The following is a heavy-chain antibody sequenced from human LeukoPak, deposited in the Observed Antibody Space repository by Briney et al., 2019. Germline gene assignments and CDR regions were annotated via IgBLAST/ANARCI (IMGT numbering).Heavy chain of an antibody. CDR2: ISNSGRA. CDR3: TKESPYAVGGTGRVYYFDY. V-gene: IGHV3-53*01. CDR1: GFTVSSNY. J-gene: IGHJ4*02. Sequence: GGSLRLSCAASGFTVSSNYMSWVRQAPGKGLEWVSAISNSGRAYYTDPVKGRFIISRDNSKNTVHLQMNSLRVEDTAVYYCTKESPYAVGGTGRVYYFDYWGQGALVTVSS. D-gene: IGHD1-26*01.